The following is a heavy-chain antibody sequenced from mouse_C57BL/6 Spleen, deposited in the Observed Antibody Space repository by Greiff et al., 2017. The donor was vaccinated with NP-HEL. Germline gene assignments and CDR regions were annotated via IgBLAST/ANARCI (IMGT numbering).Heavy chain of an antibody. CDR1: GFTFSDYG. Sequence: DVMLVESGGGLVKPGGSLKLSCAASGFTFSDYGMHWVRQAPEKGLEWVAYISSGSSTIYYADTVKGRFTISRDNAKNTLFLQMTSLRSEDTAMYYCARENDYDEAMDYWGQGTSVTVSS. V-gene: IGHV5-17*01. CDR3: ARENDYDEAMDY. D-gene: IGHD2-4*01. CDR2: ISSGSSTI. J-gene: IGHJ4*01.